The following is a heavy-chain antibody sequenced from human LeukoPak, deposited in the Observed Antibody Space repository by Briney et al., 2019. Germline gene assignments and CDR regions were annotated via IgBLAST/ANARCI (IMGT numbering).Heavy chain of an antibody. J-gene: IGHJ4*02. Sequence: SETLSLTCTVPGGSISSYYWSWIRQPPGKGLEWIGYIFYSGTTNYNPSLKSRVTISIDTSKNQFSLKLSSVTAADTAVYYCAGGVTGILYFDYWGQGALVTVSS. D-gene: IGHD2-21*02. CDR1: GGSISSYY. V-gene: IGHV4-59*01. CDR2: IFYSGTT. CDR3: AGGVTGILYFDY.